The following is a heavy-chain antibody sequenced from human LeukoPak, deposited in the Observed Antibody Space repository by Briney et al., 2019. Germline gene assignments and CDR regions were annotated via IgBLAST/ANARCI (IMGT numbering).Heavy chain of an antibody. CDR1: GFAFSSHL. Sequence: GSLRLSCAASGFAFSSHLMHWVRQAQGTGLVWVSSVKSDGTATNYADSVKGRFTISRDNAKNTLYLQMNSLRVEDTAVYYCVRKFATGDWGQGTLVTVSS. V-gene: IGHV3-74*01. CDR2: VKSDGTAT. D-gene: IGHD1-14*01. CDR3: VRKFATGD. J-gene: IGHJ4*02.